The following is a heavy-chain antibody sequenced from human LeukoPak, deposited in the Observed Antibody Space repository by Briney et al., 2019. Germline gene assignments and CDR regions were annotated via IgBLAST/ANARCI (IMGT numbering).Heavy chain of an antibody. CDR3: ARDSTVRFLEWLPLDYYYYYMDV. CDR2: IKQDGSEK. V-gene: IGHV3-7*01. Sequence: GGSLRLSCAASGFTFSSYGMSWVRQAPGKGLEWVANIKQDGSEKYYVDSVKGRFTISRDNAKNSLYLQVNSLRAEDTAVYYCARDSTVRFLEWLPLDYYYYYMDVWGKGTTVTVSS. D-gene: IGHD3-3*01. J-gene: IGHJ6*03. CDR1: GFTFSSYG.